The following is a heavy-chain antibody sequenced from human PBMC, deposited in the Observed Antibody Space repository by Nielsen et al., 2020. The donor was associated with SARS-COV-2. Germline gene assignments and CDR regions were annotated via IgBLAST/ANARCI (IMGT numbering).Heavy chain of an antibody. CDR1: GGSISSYY. J-gene: IGHJ6*03. D-gene: IGHD2-2*02. CDR3: VRAVYCSSTSCYRYYYYYMDV. V-gene: IGHV4-59*01. Sequence: SETLSLTCTVSGGSISSYYWSWIRQPPGKGLEWIGYIYYSGSTNYNPSLKSRVTISVDTSKNQFSLKLSSVTAADTAVYYCVRAVYCSSTSCYRYYYYYMDVWGKGTTVTVSS. CDR2: IYYSGST.